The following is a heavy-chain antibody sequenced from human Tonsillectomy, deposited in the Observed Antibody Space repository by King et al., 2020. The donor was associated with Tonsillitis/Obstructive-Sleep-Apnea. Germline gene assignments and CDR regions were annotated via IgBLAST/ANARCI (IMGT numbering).Heavy chain of an antibody. J-gene: IGHJ4*02. CDR1: GFTFSNYA. V-gene: IGHV3-23*03. Sequence: VQLVESGGGLVQPGGSLRLSCAVSGFTFSNYAMSWVRQAPGTGLEWVAGINYSGISIFNADSVKGRFTISRDNSKNTLYLQMNSLRAEDTAVYYCVKEKRSGFGDFWGQGTLVTVST. D-gene: IGHD3-10*01. CDR2: INYSGISI. CDR3: VKEKRSGFGDF.